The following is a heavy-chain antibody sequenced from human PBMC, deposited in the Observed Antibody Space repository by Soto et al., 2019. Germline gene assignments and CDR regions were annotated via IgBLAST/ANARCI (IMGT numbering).Heavy chain of an antibody. CDR2: ISGSGGST. CDR3: AKFYGGNSAHTYTIDP. V-gene: IGHV3-23*01. J-gene: IGHJ5*02. Sequence: EVQLLESGGGLVQPGGSLRLSCAASGFTFSSYAMSWVRQAPGKGLEWVSTISGSGGSTHYADSVKGRFTISRDNSKNKLNLQMNSLRAEDTAVYYCAKFYGGNSAHTYTIDPWGQGTLVTVSS. D-gene: IGHD2-21*02. CDR1: GFTFSSYA.